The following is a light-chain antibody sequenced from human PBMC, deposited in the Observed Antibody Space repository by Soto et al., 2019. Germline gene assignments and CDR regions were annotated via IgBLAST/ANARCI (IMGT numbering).Light chain of an antibody. CDR3: QQRSNWPPIT. CDR2: DAS. CDR1: QSVNSY. Sequence: EIVLAQSPATLSLSPVERATLSCKTSQSVNSYLAWYQQKPGQAPRLLIYDASHRAAGIPARFSGSGFGTDFTLTISSLEPEDAAVYYCQQRSNWPPITFGQGTRLEIK. J-gene: IGKJ5*01. V-gene: IGKV3-11*01.